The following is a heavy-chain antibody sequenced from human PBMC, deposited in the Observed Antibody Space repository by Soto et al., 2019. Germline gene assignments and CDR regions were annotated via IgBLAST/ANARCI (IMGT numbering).Heavy chain of an antibody. Sequence: GGSLRLSCAASGFTFSSYAMSWVRQAPGKGLEWVSGISDSGGSNKYYADSVKGRFTISRDNSKNTLYLQMNRLRAEDTAVYYCAKAPNFDWLSHFDYWGQGTLVTVSS. V-gene: IGHV3-23*01. CDR3: AKAPNFDWLSHFDY. D-gene: IGHD3-9*01. J-gene: IGHJ4*02. CDR2: ISDSGGSNK. CDR1: GFTFSSYA.